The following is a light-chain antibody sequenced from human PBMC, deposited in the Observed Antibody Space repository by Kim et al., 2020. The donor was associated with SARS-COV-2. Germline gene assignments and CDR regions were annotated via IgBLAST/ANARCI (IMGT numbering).Light chain of an antibody. CDR3: QQRSNWPPLT. J-gene: IGKJ4*01. CDR1: QSVSSY. Sequence: SPGERATLSCRASQSVSSYLAWYQQKPGQAPRLLIYDASNRATGIPARFSGNGSGTDFTLTISSLEPEDFAVYYCQQRSNWPPLTFGGGTKVEIK. V-gene: IGKV3-11*01. CDR2: DAS.